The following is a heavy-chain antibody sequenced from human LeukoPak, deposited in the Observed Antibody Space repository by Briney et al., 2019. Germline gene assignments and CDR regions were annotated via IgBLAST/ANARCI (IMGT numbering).Heavy chain of an antibody. CDR3: SVSLNS. CDR1: GLTFSSQW. J-gene: IGHJ4*02. V-gene: IGHV3-7*01. CDR2: INQDGSEK. Sequence: GGSLRLSCAASGLTFSSQWMDWVRQAPGKGLEWVANINQDGSEKYYVDSVKGRFTISRDNAKNSVFLQMDSLRVEDTAVYYCSVSLNSWGQGTLVTVSS. D-gene: IGHD1-26*01.